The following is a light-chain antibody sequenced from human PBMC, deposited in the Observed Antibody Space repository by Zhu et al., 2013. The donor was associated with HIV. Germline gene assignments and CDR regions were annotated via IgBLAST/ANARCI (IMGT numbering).Light chain of an antibody. CDR3: AAWDDSLSGWV. V-gene: IGLV1-44*01. CDR1: SSNIGSNT. Sequence: QSVLTQPPSASGTPGQRVTISCSGSSSNIGSNTVNWYLHLPGTAPKVLIYKNNQRPSGVPDRFSGSKSGTSASLAISGPQSEDEADYYCAAWDDSLSGWVFGGGTKLTVL. CDR2: KNN. J-gene: IGLJ3*02.